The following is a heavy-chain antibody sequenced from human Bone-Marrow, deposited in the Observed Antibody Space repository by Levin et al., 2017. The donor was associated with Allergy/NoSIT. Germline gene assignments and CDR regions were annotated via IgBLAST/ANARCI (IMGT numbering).Heavy chain of an antibody. Sequence: PGGSLRLSCVASGFTFSSYAMSWVRQAPGKGLEWVSGISGSGGSTYYADSVKGRFTISRDSSKNTLYLQMNSLRAEDTAVYYCAKDDDFWSGYYTGSYYFDYWGQGTLVTVSS. CDR2: ISGSGGST. CDR3: AKDDDFWSGYYTGSYYFDY. CDR1: GFTFSSYA. J-gene: IGHJ4*02. D-gene: IGHD3-3*01. V-gene: IGHV3-23*01.